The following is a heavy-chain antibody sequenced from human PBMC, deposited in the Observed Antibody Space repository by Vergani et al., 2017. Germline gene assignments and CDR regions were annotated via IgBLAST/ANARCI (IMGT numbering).Heavy chain of an antibody. CDR2: IHPADSDT. CDR3: ARLYWRDRSGSKYFHY. V-gene: IGHV5-51*01. J-gene: IGHJ4*02. CDR1: GYSFTNYW. Sequence: EVQLVQSGAEVKKPGESLTISCQISGYSFTNYWIGWVRQMPGKGLEWMGIIHPADSDTRYSPSFQGQVTISVDKSISTGYLQRGSRRASDSAIYYCARLYWRDRSGSKYFHYWGQGTLVTDSS. D-gene: IGHD2-8*02.